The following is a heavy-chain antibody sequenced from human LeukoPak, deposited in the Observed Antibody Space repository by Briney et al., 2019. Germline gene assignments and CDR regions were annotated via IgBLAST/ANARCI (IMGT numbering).Heavy chain of an antibody. J-gene: IGHJ6*03. Sequence: PGESLTLPCAASGFTFTGFAMSWVRHAPGKGPEWVSRIGGSSGSTYYADSVKGRFTISGDNSKKTLYLQMNSLRADDTAVYYCAKMKGPGLYYHYSMDVWGKGTTVIVSS. CDR2: IGGSSGST. V-gene: IGHV3-23*01. CDR1: GFTFTGFA. CDR3: AKMKGPGLYYHYSMDV.